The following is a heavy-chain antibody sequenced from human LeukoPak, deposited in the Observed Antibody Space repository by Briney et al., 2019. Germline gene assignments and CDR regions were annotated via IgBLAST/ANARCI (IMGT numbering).Heavy chain of an antibody. D-gene: IGHD3-16*01. Sequence: PGGSLRLSCEVSGFTFGNSAMSWVRQAPGKGLEWISGISASGHYTYTADSLKGRFTISRDNSKNTLYLQMNSLRAEGTALYYCAKDGSWGDYYFYFYIDVWGKGTTVTVSS. J-gene: IGHJ6*03. V-gene: IGHV3-23*01. CDR1: GFTFGNSA. CDR3: AKDGSWGDYYFYFYIDV. CDR2: ISASGHYT.